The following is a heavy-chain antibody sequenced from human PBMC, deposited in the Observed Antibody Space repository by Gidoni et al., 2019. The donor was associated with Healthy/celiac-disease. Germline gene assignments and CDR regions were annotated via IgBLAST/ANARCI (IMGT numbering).Heavy chain of an antibody. V-gene: IGHV4-34*01. CDR1: GGSFSGYY. CDR2: INHSGST. CDR3: ARGPGITGTGYYYMDV. Sequence: QVQLQQWGAGLLKPSETLSLTCAVYGGSFSGYYWSWIRQPPGKGLEWIGEINHSGSTNYNPSLKSRVTISVDTSKNQFSLKLSSVTAADTAVYYCARGPGITGTGYYYMDVWGKGTTVTVSS. J-gene: IGHJ6*03. D-gene: IGHD1-20*01.